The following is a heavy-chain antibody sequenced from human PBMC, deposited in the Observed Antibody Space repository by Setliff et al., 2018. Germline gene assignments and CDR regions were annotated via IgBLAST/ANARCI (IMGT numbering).Heavy chain of an antibody. Sequence: GASVKVSCKVSGYTLTELSMHWVRQAPGKGLEWMGGFDPEDGETIYAQKFQGRVTMTEDTSTDTAYMELSSLRSEDTAVYYCATLAFTYYYDSSGYYPHDYWGQGTLVTGSS. V-gene: IGHV1-24*01. CDR1: GYTLTELS. J-gene: IGHJ4*02. D-gene: IGHD3-22*01. CDR2: FDPEDGET. CDR3: ATLAFTYYYDSSGYYPHDY.